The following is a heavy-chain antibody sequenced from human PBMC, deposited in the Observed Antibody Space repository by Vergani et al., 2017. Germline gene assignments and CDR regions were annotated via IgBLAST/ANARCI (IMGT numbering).Heavy chain of an antibody. CDR3: ARDHYGDNAAYFDY. CDR1: GGSISSGGYY. CDR2: IYYSGST. J-gene: IGHJ4*02. Sequence: QVQLQESGPGLVKPSQTLSLTCTVSGGSISSGGYYWSWIRQHPGKGLEWIGYIYYSGSTYSNPSLKSRVTISVDTSKNQFSLKLSSVTAADTAVYYCARDHYGDNAAYFDYWGQGTLVTVSS. D-gene: IGHD4-17*01. V-gene: IGHV4-31*03.